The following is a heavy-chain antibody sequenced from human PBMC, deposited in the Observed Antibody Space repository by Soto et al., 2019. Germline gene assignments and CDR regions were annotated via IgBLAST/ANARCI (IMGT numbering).Heavy chain of an antibody. Sequence: HLVESGGGLVQPGGSLRLSCAASGFFFSSHSMTWVRQAPGTGLEWVSSLSGDGVTTYYADSVKGRFIISRDNSKNTLYLQLDSLTVDDTAVYYCAKGQVGVVMDVWGQGTTVTVSS. D-gene: IGHD3-3*01. CDR2: LSGDGVTT. V-gene: IGHV3-23*04. J-gene: IGHJ6*02. CDR1: GFFFSSHS. CDR3: AKGQVGVVMDV.